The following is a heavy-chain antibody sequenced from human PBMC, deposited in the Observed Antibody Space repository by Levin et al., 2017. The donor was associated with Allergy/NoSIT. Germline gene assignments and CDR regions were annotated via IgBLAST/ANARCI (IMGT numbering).Heavy chain of an antibody. CDR1: GGTFSSYA. Sequence: SVKVSCKASGGTFSSYAISWVRQAPGQGLEWMGGIIPIFGTANYAQKFQGRVTITADKSTSTAYMELSSLRSEDTAVYYCARDLGVLMKYNWKGEDAFDIWGQGTMVTVSS. CDR3: ARDLGVLMKYNWKGEDAFDI. D-gene: IGHD1-20*01. J-gene: IGHJ3*02. V-gene: IGHV1-69*06. CDR2: IIPIFGTA.